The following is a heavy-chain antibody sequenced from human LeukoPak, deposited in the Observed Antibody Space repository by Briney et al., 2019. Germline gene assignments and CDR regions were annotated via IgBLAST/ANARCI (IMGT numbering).Heavy chain of an antibody. CDR3: ARGGWYKGGYYYYYMDV. J-gene: IGHJ6*03. CDR1: GGTFSSYA. Sequence: SVKVSCKASGGTFSSYAISWVRQAPGQGLEWMGGIIPIFGTANYAQKFQGRVTITADESTSTAYMELSSLRSEDTAVYYCARGGWYKGGYYYYYMDVWGKGTTVTISS. CDR2: IIPIFGTA. D-gene: IGHD6-19*01. V-gene: IGHV1-69*13.